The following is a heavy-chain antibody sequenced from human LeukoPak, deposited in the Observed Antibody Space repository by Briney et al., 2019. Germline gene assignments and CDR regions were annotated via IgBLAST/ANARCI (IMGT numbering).Heavy chain of an antibody. Sequence: SETLSLTCTVSGASISSSSYYWGWIRQPPGKGLEWIGYIYYSGSTNYNPSLKSRVTISVDTSKNQFSLKLSSVTAADTAVYYCAKMIVVDSAEYFQHWGQGTLVTVSS. V-gene: IGHV4-61*05. D-gene: IGHD3-22*01. CDR2: IYYSGST. CDR3: AKMIVVDSAEYFQH. J-gene: IGHJ1*01. CDR1: GASISSSSYY.